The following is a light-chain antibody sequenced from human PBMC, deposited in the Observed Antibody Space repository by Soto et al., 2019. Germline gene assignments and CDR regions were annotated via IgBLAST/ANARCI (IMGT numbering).Light chain of an antibody. J-gene: IGKJ2*02. CDR2: STS. CDR1: QSLSTDD. V-gene: IGKV3-20*01. CDR3: QKYDNLPCT. Sequence: EVVLTQSPGTLSLSPGETATLSCRASQSLSTDDFAWYQQKPGQAPRLLIYSTSRRTSGVPDRFSASGSGTDFTLTIRRLEPEDFAMYYCQKYDNLPCTFGQGTKLEIK.